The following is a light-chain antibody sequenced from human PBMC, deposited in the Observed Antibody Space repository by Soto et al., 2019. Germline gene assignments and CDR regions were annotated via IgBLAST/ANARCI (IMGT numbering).Light chain of an antibody. CDR2: VAS. Sequence: DIQMTQSPSSLSASVGDRVTITCQASQDISNYLNWYQQKPGKPPKLLIYVASNLETGVPSRFSGSGSGTDFTFTISRLEPEDFAVYYCQQYGSSPYTFGLGTKLEIK. CDR1: QDISNY. V-gene: IGKV1-33*01. J-gene: IGKJ2*01. CDR3: QQYGSSPYT.